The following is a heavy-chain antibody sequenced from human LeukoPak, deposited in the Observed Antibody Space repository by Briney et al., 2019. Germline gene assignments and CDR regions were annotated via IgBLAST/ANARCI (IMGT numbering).Heavy chain of an antibody. Sequence: SETLSLTCTVSGGSISSSSYYWGWIRQPPGKGLEWIGSIYYSGSTYYNPSLKSRVTISVDTSKNQFSLKLSSVTAADTAVYYCARPGTYSGGSHFDYWGQGTLVTVSS. CDR2: IYYSGST. CDR1: GGSISSSSYY. CDR3: ARPGTYSGGSHFDY. D-gene: IGHD1-26*01. J-gene: IGHJ4*02. V-gene: IGHV4-39*01.